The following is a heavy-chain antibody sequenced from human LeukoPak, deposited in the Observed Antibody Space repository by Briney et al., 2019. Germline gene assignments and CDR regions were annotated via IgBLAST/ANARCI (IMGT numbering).Heavy chain of an antibody. V-gene: IGHV3-33*01. CDR1: GFTFSSYG. J-gene: IGHJ5*02. CDR3: ARDSVNVDAAMATHNWFDP. D-gene: IGHD5-18*01. CDR2: IWYDGSNK. Sequence: QPGGSLRLSCAASGFTFSSYGMHWVRQAPGKGLEWVAVIWYDGSNKYYADSVKGRFTISRDNSKNTLYLQMNSLRAEDTAVYYCARDSVNVDAAMATHNWFDPWGQGTLVTVSS.